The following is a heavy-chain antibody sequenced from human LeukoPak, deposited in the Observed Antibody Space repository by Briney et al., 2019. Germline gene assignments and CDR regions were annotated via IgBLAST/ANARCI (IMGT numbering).Heavy chain of an antibody. V-gene: IGHV3-48*03. Sequence: PGGSLRLSCAASGFTFSSYEMNWVRQAPGKGLEWVSYISSSGSTIYYADSVKGRFTISRDNAKNSLYLQMNSLRAEDTAVYYCARDRYSSGWYPRRGYHYGMDVWGKGTTVTVSS. CDR3: ARDRYSSGWYPRRGYHYGMDV. CDR2: ISSSGSTI. J-gene: IGHJ6*04. CDR1: GFTFSSYE. D-gene: IGHD6-19*01.